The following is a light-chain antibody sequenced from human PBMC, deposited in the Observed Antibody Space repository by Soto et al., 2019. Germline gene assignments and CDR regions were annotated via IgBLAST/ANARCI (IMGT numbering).Light chain of an antibody. Sequence: EILLTHSPGTLSLSRGESSPLSCRASQSVSSNLVAWYQHKPGQAPRLLMYDTSSRASDIPDRFSGSGSGTDFTLTISRLEAEDFAVYFCQQYGSSPTFGQGTKVDIK. V-gene: IGKV3-20*01. CDR3: QQYGSSPT. CDR1: QSVSSNL. J-gene: IGKJ1*01. CDR2: DTS.